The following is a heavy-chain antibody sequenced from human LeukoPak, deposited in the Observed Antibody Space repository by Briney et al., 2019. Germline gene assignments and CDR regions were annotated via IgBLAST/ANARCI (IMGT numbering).Heavy chain of an antibody. Sequence: ASVKVSCKASGYTFTGYYMHWVRQAPGQGLEWVGWINPNSGGTNYAQKFQGRVTMTRDTSISTAYMELSRLRSDDTAVYYCARYMTTVVTDWFDPRGQGTLVTVSS. CDR2: INPNSGGT. D-gene: IGHD4-23*01. CDR1: GYTFTGYY. J-gene: IGHJ5*02. V-gene: IGHV1-2*02. CDR3: ARYMTTVVTDWFDP.